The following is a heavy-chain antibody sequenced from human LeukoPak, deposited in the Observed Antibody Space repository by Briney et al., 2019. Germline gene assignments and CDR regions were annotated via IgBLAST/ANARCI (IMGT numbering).Heavy chain of an antibody. CDR1: GYMVSDYY. CDR2: LRGDTGDT. D-gene: IGHD1-1*01. J-gene: IGHJ4*02. Sequence: ASVTDSCKTSGYMVSDYYMHWVRQAPGQGLEWMGWLRGDTGDTDSPQKFKGRVTMTRDTATNTAYMQLSRLTYDDTAIYFCARVRDNACDYWGQGTLVTVSS. CDR3: ARVRDNACDY. V-gene: IGHV1-2*02.